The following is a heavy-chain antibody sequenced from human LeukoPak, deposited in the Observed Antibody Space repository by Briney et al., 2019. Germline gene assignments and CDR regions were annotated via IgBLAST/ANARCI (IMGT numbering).Heavy chain of an antibody. Sequence: GGSLRLSCAASGFTFSSYSMNWVRQAPGKGLEWVSSISSSSYYIYYADSVKGRFTISRDNAKNSLYLQMNSLKTEDTAVYYRTTDGWYYDILTGEYFQHWGQGTLVTVSS. J-gene: IGHJ1*01. CDR3: TTDGWYYDILTGEYFQH. CDR1: GFTFSSYS. D-gene: IGHD3-9*01. V-gene: IGHV3-21*03. CDR2: ISSSSYYI.